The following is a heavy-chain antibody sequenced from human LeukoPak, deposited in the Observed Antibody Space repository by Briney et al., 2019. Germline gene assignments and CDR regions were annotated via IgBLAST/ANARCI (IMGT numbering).Heavy chain of an antibody. Sequence: GGSLRLSCAASGFTFSSYWMSWVRQAPGKGLEWVANIKQDGSEEYYVDSVKGRFTISRDDAKNSLYLQMNSLRAEDTAMYYCARGVATSYWGQGSLVTVSS. V-gene: IGHV3-7*03. CDR3: ARGVATSY. CDR1: GFTFSSYW. CDR2: IKQDGSEE. J-gene: IGHJ4*02. D-gene: IGHD5-12*01.